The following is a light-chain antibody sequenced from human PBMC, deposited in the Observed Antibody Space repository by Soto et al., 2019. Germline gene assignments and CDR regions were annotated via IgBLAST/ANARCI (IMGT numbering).Light chain of an antibody. CDR2: DVN. V-gene: IGLV2-11*01. Sequence: QSALAQPRSVSGSPGQSVTISCTGTSSDVGGYNYVSWYQQNPGKAPKLLIHDVNKRPSGVPDRFSGSKSGNTDSLTISGLQAEDEAGHHCCSYAGSYSYVFGTGTKVTVL. CDR1: SSDVGGYNY. CDR3: CSYAGSYSYV. J-gene: IGLJ1*01.